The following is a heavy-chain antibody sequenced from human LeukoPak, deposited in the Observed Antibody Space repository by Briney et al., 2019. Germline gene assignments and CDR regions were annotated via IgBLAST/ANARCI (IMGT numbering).Heavy chain of an antibody. V-gene: IGHV1-18*01. CDR3: ARGGYYGSGSFPDY. CDR2: ISAYNGNT. CDR1: GYSFGSFG. J-gene: IGHJ4*02. D-gene: IGHD3-10*01. Sequence: ASVKVSCKASGYSFGSFGVNWVRQAPGQGLECMGWISAYNGNTNYAQKVQGRVTMTTDTYTSTAYMDLMNLRSDDTAVYYCARGGYYGSGSFPDYWGQGTLVTVSS.